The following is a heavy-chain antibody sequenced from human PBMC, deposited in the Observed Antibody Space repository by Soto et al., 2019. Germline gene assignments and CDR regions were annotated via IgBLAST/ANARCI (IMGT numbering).Heavy chain of an antibody. CDR2: IWSDGNKK. Sequence: QVQLVESGGGVVQSGGSLILSCAPSGFTFSKYGMHWVRQAPGTGLEWVTAIWSDGNKKTYTDSVKGRFTISRDNSKNTLDLQMNSLRVEDTAVYYCARGGGADRINGMDVWGQGTTVTVSS. J-gene: IGHJ6*01. CDR3: ARGGGADRINGMDV. D-gene: IGHD1-26*01. V-gene: IGHV3-33*01. CDR1: GFTFSKYG.